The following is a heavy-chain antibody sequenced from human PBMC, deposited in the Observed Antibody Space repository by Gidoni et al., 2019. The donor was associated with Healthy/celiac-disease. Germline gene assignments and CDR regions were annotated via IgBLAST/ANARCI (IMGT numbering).Heavy chain of an antibody. J-gene: IGHJ6*02. CDR3: ASGNYDILTGQYYYYYGMDV. CDR2: IIPIFGTA. V-gene: IGHV1-69*01. D-gene: IGHD3-9*01. CDR1: GGTFSSYA. Sequence: QVQLVQSGAEVKKPGSSVKVSCTASGGTFSSYAISWVRQAPGQGLEWMGGIIPIFGTANYAQKFQGRVTITADESTSTAYMELSSLRSEDTAVYYCASGNYDILTGQYYYYYGMDVWGQGTTVTVSS.